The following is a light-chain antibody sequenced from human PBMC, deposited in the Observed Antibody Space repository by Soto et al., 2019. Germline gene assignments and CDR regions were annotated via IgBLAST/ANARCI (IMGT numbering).Light chain of an antibody. V-gene: IGLV2-8*01. J-gene: IGLJ2*01. CDR1: SSDVGGYNY. CDR2: DVT. Sequence: QSVLTQPPSASGSPGQSVTISCTGTSSDVGGYNYVSWYQKHPDKPSNLLIYDVTKLPSGVPDRFSGSKYGNTAALTVSGLQAEDEADYYCSSYGGSNNLLFGGGTKVTVL. CDR3: SSYGGSNNLL.